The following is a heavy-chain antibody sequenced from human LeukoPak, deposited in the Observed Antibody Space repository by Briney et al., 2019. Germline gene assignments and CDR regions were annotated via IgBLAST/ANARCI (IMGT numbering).Heavy chain of an antibody. J-gene: IGHJ5*02. CDR3: ARSLDFFGVVPNWFDP. D-gene: IGHD3-3*01. Sequence: SETLSLTCAVYGGSFSDYYWSWIRQPPGKGLEWIGEINHSGSTNYNPSLKSRVTISVDTSKNQFSLKLSSVTAADTAVYYCARSLDFFGVVPNWFDPWGQGTLVTVSS. CDR1: GGSFSDYY. CDR2: INHSGST. V-gene: IGHV4-34*01.